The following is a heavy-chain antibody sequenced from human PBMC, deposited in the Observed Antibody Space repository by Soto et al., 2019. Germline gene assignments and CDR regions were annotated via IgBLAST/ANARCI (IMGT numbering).Heavy chain of an antibody. Sequence: QPGGSLRLSCAASGFTFSSYAMSWVRQAPGKWLEWVSSLSGDSSDRYYADYVMGRFTISRDYSKNTLFLQMNSLRAEDTAVYYCAKRCSGSSSMGCFDYWGQGXLVTVYS. D-gene: IGHD6-6*01. J-gene: IGHJ4*02. CDR3: AKRCSGSSSMGCFDY. CDR2: LSGDSSDR. CDR1: GFTFSSYA. V-gene: IGHV3-23*01.